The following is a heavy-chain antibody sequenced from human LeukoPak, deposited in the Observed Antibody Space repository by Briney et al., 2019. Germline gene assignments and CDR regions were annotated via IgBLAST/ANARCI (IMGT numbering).Heavy chain of an antibody. V-gene: IGHV1-69*05. CDR1: GGTFSSYA. Sequence: SSVKVSCKASGGTFSSYAISWVRQAPGQGLEWMGGIIPIFGTANYAQKFQGRVTITTDESTSTAYMELSSLRSEDTAVYYCARDSVNLGMAAAGNDYWGRGTLVTVSS. D-gene: IGHD6-13*01. CDR2: IIPIFGTA. CDR3: ARDSVNLGMAAAGNDY. J-gene: IGHJ4*02.